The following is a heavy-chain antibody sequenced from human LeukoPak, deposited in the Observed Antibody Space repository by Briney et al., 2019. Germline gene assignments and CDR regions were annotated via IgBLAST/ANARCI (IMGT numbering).Heavy chain of an antibody. J-gene: IGHJ4*02. D-gene: IGHD2-8*01. CDR2: ISSSSSTI. Sequence: GGSVTLSCAASGFTFSSYSMNWVRQAPGKGLEWVSYISSSSSTIYYADSVKGRFTISRDNAKNSLYLQMNSLRAEDTAVYYCARDEMVYAMWVGYWGQRALVTVSP. CDR3: ARDEMVYAMWVGY. CDR1: GFTFSSYS. V-gene: IGHV3-48*01.